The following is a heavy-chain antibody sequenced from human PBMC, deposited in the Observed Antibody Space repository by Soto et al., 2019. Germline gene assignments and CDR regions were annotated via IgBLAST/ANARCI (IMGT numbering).Heavy chain of an antibody. CDR3: VRDWESTTQTWGFGDS. CDR1: GGTFSSYT. V-gene: IGHV1-69*08. Sequence: QVPLVQSGAEVKKPGSSVKVSCKASGGTFSSYTITWVRQAPGQGLEWLGRIIPIFGVTNYAQKFQDRVTITADRSTTTAYMELSRQRSEDTAVYYCVRDWESTTQTWGFGDSWGQGTLVTVSS. J-gene: IGHJ4*02. D-gene: IGHD1-1*01. CDR2: IIPIFGVT.